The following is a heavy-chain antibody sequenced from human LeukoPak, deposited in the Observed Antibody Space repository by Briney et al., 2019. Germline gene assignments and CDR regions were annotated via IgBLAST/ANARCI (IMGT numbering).Heavy chain of an antibody. J-gene: IGHJ4*02. CDR3: ARMEVRGSYGLSYWYYSDY. D-gene: IGHD5-18*01. CDR1: GVSISSDY. V-gene: IGHV4-59*08. Sequence: SETLSLTCTVSGVSISSDYWSWIRQPPGKGLEWIGYVPHSGSTNCNPSLKSRVTISIDTSRNQFSLHLNSVTAADTAVYYCARMEVRGSYGLSYWYYSDYWGQGTLVTVSS. CDR2: VPHSGST.